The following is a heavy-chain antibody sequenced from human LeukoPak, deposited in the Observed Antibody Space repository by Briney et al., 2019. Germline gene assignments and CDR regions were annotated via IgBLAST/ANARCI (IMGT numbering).Heavy chain of an antibody. J-gene: IGHJ4*02. CDR2: IKRKTDGGTE. V-gene: IGHV3-15*01. CDR1: GFTFSNAW. D-gene: IGHD3-10*01. CDR3: ATDLGGYYSGSGTYWGSLDY. Sequence: GGSLRLSCAASGFTFSNAWMSWVRQAPGKGLEWVGHIKRKTDGGTEDNADTVKGRFSISRDDSKNTLYLQMNRLKTEDTAVYYCATDLGGYYSGSGTYWGSLDYWGQGTVVTVSS.